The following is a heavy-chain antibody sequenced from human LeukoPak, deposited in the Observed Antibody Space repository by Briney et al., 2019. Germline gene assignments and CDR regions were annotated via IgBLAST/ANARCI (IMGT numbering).Heavy chain of an antibody. Sequence: PSETLSLTCTVSGGSISNEGDYWSWIRQPAGKGLEWIGRIYNCGTTNYNPSVKSRISMSVDTSENQFSLNLRSVTAADTAVYYCAREGTLGSGWYDYWGQGTLVTVSS. D-gene: IGHD6-19*01. V-gene: IGHV4-61*02. CDR2: IYNCGTT. CDR1: GGSISNEGDY. J-gene: IGHJ4*02. CDR3: AREGTLGSGWYDY.